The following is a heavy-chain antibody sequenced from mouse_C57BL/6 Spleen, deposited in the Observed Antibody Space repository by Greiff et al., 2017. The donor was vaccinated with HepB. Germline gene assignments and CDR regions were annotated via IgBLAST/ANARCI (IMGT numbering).Heavy chain of an antibody. D-gene: IGHD1-1*01. CDR1: GFNIKDDY. J-gene: IGHJ1*03. CDR3: TTGYYGRRGYVDV. Sequence: EVQLQQSGAELVRPGASVKLSCTASGFNIKDDYMHWVKQRPEQGLEWIGWIDPENGDTEYDSKFQGKATITADTTSNTAYLQLSGLTSEDTAVDYCTTGYYGRRGYVDVWGTGTTVTVSS. CDR2: IDPENGDT. V-gene: IGHV14-4*01.